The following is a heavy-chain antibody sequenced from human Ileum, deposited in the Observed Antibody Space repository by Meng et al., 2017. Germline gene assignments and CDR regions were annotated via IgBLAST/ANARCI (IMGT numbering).Heavy chain of an antibody. CDR2: TYYRSKWFN. CDR3: ARGGGSYYHFDY. V-gene: IGHV6-1*01. J-gene: IGHJ4*02. D-gene: IGHD1-26*01. CDR1: GDSVSSNSAA. Sequence: HQSGTGPSNPPPTPPLTCAYSGDSVSSNSAAWNWIRQSPSRGLEWLGRTYYRSKWFNEYAVSVKSRITINPDTSENQFSLQLNSVTPEDAAVYYCARGGGSYYHFDYWGQGTLVTVSS.